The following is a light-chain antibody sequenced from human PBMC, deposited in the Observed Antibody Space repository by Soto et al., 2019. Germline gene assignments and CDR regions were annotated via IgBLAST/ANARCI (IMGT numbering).Light chain of an antibody. CDR2: CAS. CDR1: QGFSSSY. J-gene: IGKJ5*01. CDR3: QQYCSPPPYT. Sequence: EIVLTQSHGPLFSSPGERATISCSASQGFSSSYLAWYQQNPGQAPRLLIYCASSRATGIPDRFSGSGSGTDFTLTISRLEPEDLAVYYCQQYCSPPPYTFGQGTRLEIK. V-gene: IGKV3-20*01.